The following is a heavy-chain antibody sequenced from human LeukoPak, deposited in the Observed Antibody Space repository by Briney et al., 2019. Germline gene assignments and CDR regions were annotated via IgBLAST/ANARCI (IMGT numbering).Heavy chain of an antibody. D-gene: IGHD2-15*01. V-gene: IGHV3-72*01. CDR2: ITNKPKSYNT. CDR1: GFTFSDHY. J-gene: IGHJ4*02. Sequence: PGGSLRLSCAASGFTFSDHYMDWVRQAPGKGLEWVGRITNKPKSYNTEYAASVKGRFTISRDDSKSIAYLQMNSLKTEDTAVYYCTRDVAAVDYWGQGTLVTVSS. CDR3: TRDVAAVDY.